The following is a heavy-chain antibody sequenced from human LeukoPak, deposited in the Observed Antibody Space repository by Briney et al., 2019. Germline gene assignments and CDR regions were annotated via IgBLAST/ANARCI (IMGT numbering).Heavy chain of an antibody. V-gene: IGHV3-13*01. CDR3: ARRGADYLVDY. CDR2: IGTAGDT. Sequence: GGSLRLSCAASGFTFSSYDMHWVRQATGKGLEWVSAIGTAGDTYYPDSVKGRFTISREDAKNSLYLQMNSLRAGDTAVYYCARRGADYLVDYWGQGTLVTVSS. CDR1: GFTFSSYD. J-gene: IGHJ4*02. D-gene: IGHD2/OR15-2a*01.